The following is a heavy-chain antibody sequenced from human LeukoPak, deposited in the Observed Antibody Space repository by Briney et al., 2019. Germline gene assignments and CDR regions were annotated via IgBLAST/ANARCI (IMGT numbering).Heavy chain of an antibody. CDR1: GFTFSNYW. Sequence: PGGSLRLSCAASGFTFSNYWINWVRQAPGKAPEWVGNINQDGSQKKFVGSVKGRLTISRDNGKNSVFLQMNGLRAEDTAVYFCTRAGSSTKLDYWGQGALVTVSS. CDR3: TRAGSSTKLDY. J-gene: IGHJ4*02. D-gene: IGHD2-2*01. CDR2: INQDGSQK. V-gene: IGHV3-7*01.